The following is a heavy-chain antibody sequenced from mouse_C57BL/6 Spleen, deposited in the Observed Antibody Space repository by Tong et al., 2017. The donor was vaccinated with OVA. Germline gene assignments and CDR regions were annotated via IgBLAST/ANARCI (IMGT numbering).Heavy chain of an antibody. Sequence: VQLQESGPELVKPGASVKISCKASGYAFSSSWMNWVKQRPGKGLEWIGRIYPGDGDTNYNGKFKGKATLTADKSSSTAYMQLSSLTSEDSAVYFCARSEGIYYYEGWFAYWGQGTLVTVSA. J-gene: IGHJ3*01. D-gene: IGHD1-1*01. V-gene: IGHV1-82*01. CDR3: ARSEGIYYYEGWFAY. CDR1: GYAFSSSW. CDR2: IYPGDGDT.